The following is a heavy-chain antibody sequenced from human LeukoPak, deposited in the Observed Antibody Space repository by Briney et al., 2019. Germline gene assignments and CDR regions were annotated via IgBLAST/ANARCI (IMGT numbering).Heavy chain of an antibody. J-gene: IGHJ5*02. CDR2: IYSGGST. CDR1: GFTFSDYY. D-gene: IGHD3-22*01. V-gene: IGHV3-66*01. Sequence: PGGSLRLSCAASGFTFSDYYMTWIRQAPGKGLEWVSVIYSGGSTYHADSVKGRFTISRDNSKNTLYLQMNSLRAEDTAVYYCARVDSSGVWFDPWGQGTLVTVSS. CDR3: ARVDSSGVWFDP.